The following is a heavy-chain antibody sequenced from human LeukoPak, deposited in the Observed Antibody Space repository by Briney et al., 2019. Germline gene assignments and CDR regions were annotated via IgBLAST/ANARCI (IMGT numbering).Heavy chain of an antibody. CDR2: IYYSGST. CDR3: ASIPNMTRGYYYYYYMDV. D-gene: IGHD2-21*02. Sequence: SETLSLTCTVSGGSISSGGYYWSWIRQHPGKGLEWIGYIYYSGSTYYHPSLKSRVTISVDTSKNQISLKLSSVTAADTAVYYCASIPNMTRGYYYYYYMDVWGKGTTVTVSS. J-gene: IGHJ6*03. V-gene: IGHV4-31*03. CDR1: GGSISSGGYY.